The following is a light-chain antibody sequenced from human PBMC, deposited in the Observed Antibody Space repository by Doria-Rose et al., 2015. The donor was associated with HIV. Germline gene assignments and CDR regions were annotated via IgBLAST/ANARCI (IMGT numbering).Light chain of an antibody. J-gene: IGKJ3*01. CDR2: WAS. CDR1: QSLLYTSKNY. CDR3: QQYYDTPS. V-gene: IGKV4-1*01. Sequence: TQSPESLGMSLGERATLNCKSNQSLLYTSKNYLAWYQQKPGQPPKWLTYWASTRQSGVPARFSGSGSGTDFTLTISSLEAEDVAVYYCQQYYDTPSFGPGTTVDIK.